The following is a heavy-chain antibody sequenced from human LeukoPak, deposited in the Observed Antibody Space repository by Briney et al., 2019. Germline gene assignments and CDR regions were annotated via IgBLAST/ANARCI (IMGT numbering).Heavy chain of an antibody. D-gene: IGHD6-19*01. J-gene: IGHJ1*01. CDR3: ARVSEDYSSGWYEEYFQY. Sequence: PGRSLRLSCAASGFTFSRYGMHWVRQAPGKGLEWVAVIWYDGSKENYADSVKGRFTISRDNSKNTLNLQMTSLRAEDTAVYYCARVSEDYSSGWYEEYFQYWGQGTLVIVSS. V-gene: IGHV3-33*01. CDR2: IWYDGSKE. CDR1: GFTFSRYG.